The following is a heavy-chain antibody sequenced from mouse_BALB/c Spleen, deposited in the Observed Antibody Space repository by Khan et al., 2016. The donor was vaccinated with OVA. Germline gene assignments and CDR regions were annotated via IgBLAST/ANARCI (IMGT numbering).Heavy chain of an antibody. D-gene: IGHD4-1*01. Sequence: VQLKESGTVLARPGASVKMSCKASGYTFTSYWMHWVKQRPGQGLEWIGDIYPGNTDTNYNQKFTGKAKLTAVTSTSTAYMELSSLTNEDSAVYYGTRRNWDVAWFAYWGQGTLVTVSA. CDR2: IYPGNTDT. CDR1: GYTFTSYW. V-gene: IGHV1-5*01. CDR3: TRRNWDVAWFAY. J-gene: IGHJ3*01.